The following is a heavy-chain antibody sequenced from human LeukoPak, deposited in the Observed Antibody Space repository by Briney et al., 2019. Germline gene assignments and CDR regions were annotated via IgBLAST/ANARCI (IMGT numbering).Heavy chain of an antibody. CDR3: TRGEVFDP. D-gene: IGHD1-26*01. CDR2: TYYRSKWYY. V-gene: IGHV6-1*01. Sequence: SQTLSLTCAISGDSVSSNSAAWTWIRQSPPRGLHWLGRTYYRSKWYYDYAVSVESRITITSDTSKNQFSLQLNSVTPEDTAVYYCTRGEVFDPWGQGTLVTVSS. J-gene: IGHJ5*02. CDR1: GDSVSSNSAA.